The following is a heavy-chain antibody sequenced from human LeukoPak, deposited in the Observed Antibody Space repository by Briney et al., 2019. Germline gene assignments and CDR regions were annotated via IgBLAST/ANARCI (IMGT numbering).Heavy chain of an antibody. CDR3: ARHYDILTGCYVFDY. D-gene: IGHD3-9*01. J-gene: IGHJ4*02. Sequence: PSETLSLTCTVSGGSISSGDYYWSWIRQPPGKGLEWIGYIYYSGSTYYDPSLKSRVTISVDTSKNQFSLKLSSVTAADTAVYYCARHYDILTGCYVFDYWGQGTLVTVSS. V-gene: IGHV4-30-4*01. CDR1: GGSISSGDYY. CDR2: IYYSGST.